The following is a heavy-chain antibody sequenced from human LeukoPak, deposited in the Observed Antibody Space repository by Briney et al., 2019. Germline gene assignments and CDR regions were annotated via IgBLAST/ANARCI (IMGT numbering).Heavy chain of an antibody. D-gene: IGHD6-13*01. CDR2: IRSSGHLL. CDR1: RFTFSSYS. V-gene: IGHV3-21*01. CDR3: ARDSIQQQLVLEDRGYPYYFEH. J-gene: IGHJ4*02. Sequence: GSLRLSCAAPRFTFSSYSMNWVRQAPGKGLEWVSSIRSSGHLLYYADSVKGRFTISRDNAKNSLYLQMNSLRAEDTAVYYCARDSIQQQLVLEDRGYPYYFEHWGQGTLVTVSS.